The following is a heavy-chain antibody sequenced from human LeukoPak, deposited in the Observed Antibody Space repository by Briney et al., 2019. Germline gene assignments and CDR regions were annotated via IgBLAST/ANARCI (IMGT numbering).Heavy chain of an antibody. Sequence: ASVKVSCKASGYTFTTYYMHWVRQAPGQGLEWMGIINPTGGSTTFAQKCQGRVTMTSDTSTSTVYMHLSSLRSEDTAVYYCARDEGYCNSINCYLFDYWGQGSLVTVSS. CDR3: ARDEGYCNSINCYLFDY. D-gene: IGHD2-2*01. J-gene: IGHJ4*02. V-gene: IGHV1-46*03. CDR2: INPTGGST. CDR1: GYTFTTYY.